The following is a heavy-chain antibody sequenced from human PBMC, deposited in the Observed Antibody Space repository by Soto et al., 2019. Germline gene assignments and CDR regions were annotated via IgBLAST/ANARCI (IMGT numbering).Heavy chain of an antibody. CDR1: GFTFTSYW. CDR3: AKEKARYFDYDAFDI. J-gene: IGHJ3*02. V-gene: IGHV3-74*01. CDR2: IKYDETNT. D-gene: IGHD3-9*01. Sequence: GGSLRLSCAASGFTFTSYWMHWVRQVPGKRLVWVSRIKYDETNTGYADSVRGRFTISRDNIRNTVYLQMNSLRAEDTAVYYCAKEKARYFDYDAFDIWGQGTMVTVSS.